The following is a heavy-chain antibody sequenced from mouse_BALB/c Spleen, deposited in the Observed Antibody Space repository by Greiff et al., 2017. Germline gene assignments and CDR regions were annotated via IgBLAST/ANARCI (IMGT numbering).Heavy chain of an antibody. CDR2: ISSGGSYT. V-gene: IGHV5-9-3*01. CDR1: GFTFSSYA. J-gene: IGHJ4*01. D-gene: IGHD2-12*01. CDR3: ARYRHDGEGAMDY. Sequence: EVKLVESGGGLVKPGGSLKLSCAASGFTFSSYAMSWVRQTPEKRLEWVATISSGGSYTYYPDSVKGRFTISRDNAKNTLYLQMSSLRSEDTAMYYCARYRHDGEGAMDYWGQGTSVTVSS.